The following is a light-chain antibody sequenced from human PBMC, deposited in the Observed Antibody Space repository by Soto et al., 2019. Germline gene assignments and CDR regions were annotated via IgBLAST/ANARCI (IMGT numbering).Light chain of an antibody. CDR1: QSIGGY. V-gene: IGKV1-39*01. J-gene: IGKJ1*01. Sequence: DIQMTQSPPSLSASVGDRVTITCRASQSIGGYLNWYQQKPGRVPRLLIYAASALQSGVPSRFSGSGSGTDFALTISSLQPEDFATYYCQQSYSDPTFGPGTRVEVK. CDR2: AAS. CDR3: QQSYSDPT.